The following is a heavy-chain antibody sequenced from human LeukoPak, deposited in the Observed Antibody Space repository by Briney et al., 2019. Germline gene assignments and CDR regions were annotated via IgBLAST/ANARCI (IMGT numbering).Heavy chain of an antibody. CDR1: GYTFTSYD. J-gene: IGHJ4*02. Sequence: ASVKVSCKASGYTFTSYDINWVRQAPGQGLEWMGWMNPNSGNTGYAQKFQGRVTITRNTSISTAYMELSSLRSEDTAVYYCARGVIVSKRAIRFSYSNYYFDYWGQGTLVTVSS. CDR3: ARGVIVSKRAIRFSYSNYYFDY. D-gene: IGHD5/OR15-5a*01. V-gene: IGHV1-8*03. CDR2: MNPNSGNT.